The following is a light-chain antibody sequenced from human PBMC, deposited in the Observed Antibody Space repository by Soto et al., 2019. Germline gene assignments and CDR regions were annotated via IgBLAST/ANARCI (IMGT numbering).Light chain of an antibody. V-gene: IGLV1-44*01. CDR3: AVWDDSLNGPV. CDR1: SSNIGRNT. CDR2: QND. J-gene: IGLJ2*01. Sequence: QTVVTQPPSASGTPGQRVTISCSGSSSNIGRNTVNWCHLVPGMTPTFLIYQNDRRPSGVPDRFSASKSGTSATLAVSGLQAEDEGDYYCAVWDDSLNGPVFGGGTKLTVL.